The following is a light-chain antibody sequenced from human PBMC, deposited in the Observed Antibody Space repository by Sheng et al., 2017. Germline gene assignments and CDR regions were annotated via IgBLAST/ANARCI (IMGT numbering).Light chain of an antibody. CDR1: SSDVGGSKY. V-gene: IGLV2-14*01. J-gene: IGLJ3*02. Sequence: QSALTQPASVSGSPGQSITISCTGTSSDVGGSKYVSWYQQHPGKGPKLMIYDVSHRPSGVSHRFSGSKSGDTASLAISGLQPEDEADYFCISYTSHDIGWVFGGGTKLTVL. CDR2: DVS. CDR3: ISYTSHDIGWV.